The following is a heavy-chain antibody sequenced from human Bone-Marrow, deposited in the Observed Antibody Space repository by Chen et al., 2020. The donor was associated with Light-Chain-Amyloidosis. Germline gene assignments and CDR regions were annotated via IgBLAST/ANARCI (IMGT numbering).Heavy chain of an antibody. D-gene: IGHD3-10*01. J-gene: IGHJ5*02. Sequence: QEHLQPWGAGLLKPSETLSLTCAVYGGSFSAYYWTWFRQAPGKGLEWIGEINHNGVTSYNPSLKSRLTLSVDTSKNQFSLKLSSVTAADTAVYFCARPNYFGSGTYHHWGQGTLVTVSS. CDR3: ARPNYFGSGTYHH. CDR1: GGSFSAYY. V-gene: IGHV4-34*01. CDR2: INHNGVT.